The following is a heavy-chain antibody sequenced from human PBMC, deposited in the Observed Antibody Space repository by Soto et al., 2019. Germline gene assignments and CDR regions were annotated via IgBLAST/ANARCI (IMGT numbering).Heavy chain of an antibody. CDR3: ARGEHVVVVTAALDY. CDR1: GDTFTNYY. Sequence: QVQLMQSGAEVKKPGASVKVSCKASGDTFTNYYIHWVRQAPGQGLEWMGTVNPSGGHTTYAQHFLGRVTMTRDTSTSTLYMELTSLTSDDKAVYYCARGEHVVVVTAALDYWGQGTLVTVSS. J-gene: IGHJ4*02. V-gene: IGHV1-46*01. D-gene: IGHD2-21*02. CDR2: VNPSGGHT.